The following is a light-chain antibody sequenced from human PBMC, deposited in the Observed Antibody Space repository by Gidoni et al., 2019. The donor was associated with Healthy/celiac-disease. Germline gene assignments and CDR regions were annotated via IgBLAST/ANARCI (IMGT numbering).Light chain of an antibody. J-gene: IGKJ1*01. CDR1: QSVSSSY. CDR3: QQYGSSPWT. Sequence: DIVLTQSPGPLSLSPGERATLSCRASQSVSSSYLAWYQQKPGQAPMLLIYGASSRATGIPDRFSGSGSGTDFTLTISRLEPEDVAVYYCQQYGSSPWTFGQGTKVEIK. V-gene: IGKV3-20*01. CDR2: GAS.